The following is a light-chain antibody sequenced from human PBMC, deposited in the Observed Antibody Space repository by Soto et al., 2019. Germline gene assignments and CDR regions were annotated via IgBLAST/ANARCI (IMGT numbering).Light chain of an antibody. V-gene: IGKV3-15*01. Sequence: DIVLTQSPATLSVSPGEGATLSCRASQSVSSNLAWYQQKPGQAPRLLIYGASTRATGIPARFSGSGSGTEFTLTISSLQSEDFAVYYCQQYNNWPPLTFGGGTKVDIK. CDR1: QSVSSN. CDR3: QQYNNWPPLT. J-gene: IGKJ4*01. CDR2: GAS.